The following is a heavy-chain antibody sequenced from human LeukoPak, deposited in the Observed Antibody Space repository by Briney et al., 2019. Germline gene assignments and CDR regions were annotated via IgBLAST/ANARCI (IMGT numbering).Heavy chain of an antibody. V-gene: IGHV4-30-4*01. CDR2: IYYSGST. J-gene: IGHJ3*02. CDR1: GGSISSGDYY. D-gene: IGHD2-15*01. CDR3: ARRSWVVVAATHAFDI. Sequence: SETLSLTCTVSGGSISSGDYYWSWIRQPPGKGLERIGYIYYSGSTYYNPSLKSRVTISVDTSKNQFSLKLSSVTAADTAVYYCARRSWVVVAATHAFDIWGQGTMVTVSS.